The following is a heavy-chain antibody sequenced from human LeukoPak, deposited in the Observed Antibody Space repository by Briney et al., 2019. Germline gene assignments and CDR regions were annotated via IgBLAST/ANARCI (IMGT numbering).Heavy chain of an antibody. CDR2: FHSSGST. D-gene: IGHD2-21*02. CDR1: GGSISSYF. J-gene: IGHJ4*02. V-gene: IGHV4-59*01. CDR3: ARPAYCGANCYYYFDY. Sequence: LSETLSLTCTVSGGSISSYFWYWIRQPPGKGLELIGNFHSSGSTNYNPSLKTRATISVDTSKNQFSLNLSSVTAADTAVYYCARPAYCGANCYYYFDYWGQGTLVTVSS.